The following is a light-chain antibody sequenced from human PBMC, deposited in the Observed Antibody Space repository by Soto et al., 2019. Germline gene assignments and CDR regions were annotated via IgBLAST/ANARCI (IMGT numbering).Light chain of an antibody. CDR2: AAS. V-gene: IGKV1-6*01. J-gene: IGKJ1*01. Sequence: AIQMTQSPSSLSASVGDRVTITCRASQDIRNDLGWYQQKPGKAPKLLIFAASSLQSGVPSRFSGSESGTDFTLTISSLQPEDFATYFCLQDFNYPPTFGQGTKVEI. CDR3: LQDFNYPPT. CDR1: QDIRND.